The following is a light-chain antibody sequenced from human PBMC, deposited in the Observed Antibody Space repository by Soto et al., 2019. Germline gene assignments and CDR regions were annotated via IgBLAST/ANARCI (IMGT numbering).Light chain of an antibody. CDR3: QQSYSMPYA. J-gene: IGKJ2*01. CDR1: QVISTS. V-gene: IGKV1-9*01. Sequence: GESVTITCRASQVISTSLAWYQVKPGKAPKLLIYAASTLESGVPSRFSATVSGTEFSLTITSLQPEDYATYFCQQSYSMPYAFGPGTKVEIK. CDR2: AAS.